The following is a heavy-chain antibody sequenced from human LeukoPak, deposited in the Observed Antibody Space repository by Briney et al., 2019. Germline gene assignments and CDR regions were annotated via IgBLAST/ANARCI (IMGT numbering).Heavy chain of an antibody. CDR2: ISAYNGNT. J-gene: IGHJ5*02. CDR1: GYTFTSYG. Sequence: ASVKVSCKASGYTFTSYGISWVRQAPGQGLEWMGWISAYNGNTDYAQKLQGRVTMTTDTSTSTAYMELRSLRSDDTAVYYCARVDHSYYDLWSALPGYWFDPWGQGTLVTVSS. D-gene: IGHD3-3*01. V-gene: IGHV1-18*01. CDR3: ARVDHSYYDLWSALPGYWFDP.